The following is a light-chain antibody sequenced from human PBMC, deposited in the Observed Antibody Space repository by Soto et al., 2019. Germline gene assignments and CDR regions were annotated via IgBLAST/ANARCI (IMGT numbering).Light chain of an antibody. CDR3: QHYDNLPYT. V-gene: IGKV1-33*01. CDR1: QDITKY. CDR2: DAS. Sequence: DIQMTQSPSSLSASVGVRVTITCQASQDITKYLSWFQQKPGKVPKLLIYDASELETGVPSRFIGSGSGTDFTFTISSLQPEDIATYYCQHYDNLPYTFGQGTKLEMK. J-gene: IGKJ2*01.